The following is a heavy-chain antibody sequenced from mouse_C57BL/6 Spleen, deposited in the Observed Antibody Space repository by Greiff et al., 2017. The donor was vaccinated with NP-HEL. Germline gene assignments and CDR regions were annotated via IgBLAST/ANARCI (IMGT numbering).Heavy chain of an antibody. Sequence: QVLQQQSGAELVRPGASVTLSCKASGYTFTDYEMHWVKQTPVHGLEWIGAIDPETGGTAYNQKFKGKAILTADKSSSTAYMELRSLTSEDSAVYYCTRYYYYGSSYYWYFDVWGTGTTVTVSS. CDR1: GYTFTDYE. J-gene: IGHJ1*03. CDR3: TRYYYYGSSYYWYFDV. CDR2: IDPETGGT. D-gene: IGHD1-1*01. V-gene: IGHV1-15*01.